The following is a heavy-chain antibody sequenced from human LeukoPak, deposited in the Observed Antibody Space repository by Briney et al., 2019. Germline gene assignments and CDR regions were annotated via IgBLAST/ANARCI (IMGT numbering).Heavy chain of an antibody. Sequence: SVKVSCKASGYTFTGYYMHWVRQAPGQGLEWMGGIIPIFGTANYAQKFQGRVTITTDESTSTAYMELSSLRSEDTAVYYCATFADGRIWGQGTLVTVSS. CDR3: ATFADGRI. J-gene: IGHJ4*02. CDR2: IIPIFGTA. D-gene: IGHD1-26*01. CDR1: GYTFTGYY. V-gene: IGHV1-69*05.